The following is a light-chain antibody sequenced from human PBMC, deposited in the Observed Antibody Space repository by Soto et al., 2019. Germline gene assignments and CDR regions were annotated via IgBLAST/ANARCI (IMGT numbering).Light chain of an antibody. Sequence: IQMTQSPSSLSASTGDRVTITCRASQGINHYLAWFQQKPGKVPKLLIYATSTLQSGVPSRFSGSGFGTDFTLTISSLQPEDVATYYCQKHNSAPLFFGPGTKVDIK. CDR1: QGINHY. J-gene: IGKJ3*01. V-gene: IGKV1-27*01. CDR3: QKHNSAPLF. CDR2: ATS.